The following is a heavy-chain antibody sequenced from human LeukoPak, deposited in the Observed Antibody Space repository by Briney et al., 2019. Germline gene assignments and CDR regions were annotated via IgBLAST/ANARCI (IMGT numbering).Heavy chain of an antibody. J-gene: IGHJ4*02. Sequence: SETLSLTCAVSGYSISSGYYWGWIRQPPGKGLEWIGSIYHSGSTYYNPSLKSRVTISVDTSKNQFSLKLSSVTAADTAVYYCARLFTTRYCSSTSCYSVGPMHFDYWGQGTLVTVSS. CDR3: ARLFTTRYCSSTSCYSVGPMHFDY. V-gene: IGHV4-38-2*01. CDR2: IYHSGST. D-gene: IGHD2-2*01. CDR1: GYSISSGYY.